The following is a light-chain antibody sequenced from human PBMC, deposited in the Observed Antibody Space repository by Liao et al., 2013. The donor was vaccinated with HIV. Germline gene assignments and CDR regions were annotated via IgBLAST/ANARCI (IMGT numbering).Light chain of an antibody. J-gene: IGLJ1*01. CDR2: HNN. CDR3: QTWDVNAAYV. Sequence: SYELTQPPSLSVSPGQTAHITCTGAQLFDQSAFWYQQRPGQSPVLVIYHNNKRPSGIPERFSGSKSGITATLTITGTQAMDEADYYCQTWDVNAAYVFATGTKVTV. CDR1: QLFDQS. V-gene: IGLV3-1*01.